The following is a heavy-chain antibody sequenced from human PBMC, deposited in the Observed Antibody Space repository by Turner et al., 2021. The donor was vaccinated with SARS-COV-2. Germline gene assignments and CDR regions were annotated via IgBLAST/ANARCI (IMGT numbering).Heavy chain of an antibody. D-gene: IGHD4-17*01. Sequence: QLQLQESGPRLVKPSETLSLTFTVSGDSIAGSAYYWGWIRQSPAKGLEWIGTVDSGGTTYYKPSLKRRITLSVDTSTNHFYLNLYSVTAADTAVYYCVRLSLVYGDYAEYWGQGALVTVSS. V-gene: IGHV4-39*02. J-gene: IGHJ4*02. CDR3: VRLSLVYGDYAEY. CDR1: GDSIAGSAYY. CDR2: VDSGGTT.